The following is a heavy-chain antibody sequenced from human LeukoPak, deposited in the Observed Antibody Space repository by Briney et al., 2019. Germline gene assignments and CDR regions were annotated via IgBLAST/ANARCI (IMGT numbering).Heavy chain of an antibody. Sequence: GGSLRLSCAASGFTFTSFAMHWVRQAPGKGLEYVSAISTNGGSTYYANSVKGRFTISRDNSKNTLYLQMGSLRAEDMAMYYCARATCDSSGNFESYFDHRGQRGLVTVSS. J-gene: IGHJ4*02. D-gene: IGHD3-22*01. CDR1: GFTFTSFA. CDR2: ISTNGGST. CDR3: ARATCDSSGNFESYFDH. V-gene: IGHV3-64*01.